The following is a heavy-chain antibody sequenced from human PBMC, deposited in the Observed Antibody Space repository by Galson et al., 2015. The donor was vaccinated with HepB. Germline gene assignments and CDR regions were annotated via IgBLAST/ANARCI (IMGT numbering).Heavy chain of an antibody. V-gene: IGHV3-21*01. Sequence: SLRLSCAASGFTFSSYSMNWVRQAPGKGLEWVSSISSSSAYIFYADSMKGRFTISRDNAKNSLYLQMYGLTAEDSAVYYCARDDLNSSSFYGQFYNYYGMDVWGQGTTVTVSS. CDR3: ARDDLNSSSFYGQFYNYYGMDV. J-gene: IGHJ6*02. CDR2: ISSSSAYI. CDR1: GFTFSSYS. D-gene: IGHD6-13*01.